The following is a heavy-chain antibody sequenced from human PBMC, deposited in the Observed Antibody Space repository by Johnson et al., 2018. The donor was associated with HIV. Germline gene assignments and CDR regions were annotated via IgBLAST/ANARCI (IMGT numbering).Heavy chain of an antibody. J-gene: IGHJ3*02. Sequence: QVLLVESGGGLVKPGGSLRLSCAASGFTFSSYAMHWVRLAPGKGLEWVAVISYDGSSKYYADSVKGRFTISRDNSKNTLYLQMNSLGPEDTAVYYCAKPPSMGADAFDIWGQGTMVTVSS. CDR1: GFTFSSYA. V-gene: IGHV3-30-3*02. CDR2: ISYDGSSK. D-gene: IGHD3-16*01. CDR3: AKPPSMGADAFDI.